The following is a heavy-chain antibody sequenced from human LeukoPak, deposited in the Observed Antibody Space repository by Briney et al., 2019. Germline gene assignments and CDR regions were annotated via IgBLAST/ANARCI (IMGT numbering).Heavy chain of an antibody. V-gene: IGHV3-48*04. CDR1: GFTFSSYA. J-gene: IGHJ4*02. D-gene: IGHD2-15*01. CDR2: ISSSSGTI. CDR3: ARDDLDCSGGSCPDY. Sequence: PGGSLRLSCAASGFTFSSYAMKWVRQAPGKGLEWVSYISSSSGTIYYADSVKGRFTISRDNAKNSLYLQMNSLRAEDTAVYYCARDDLDCSGGSCPDYWGQGTLVTVSS.